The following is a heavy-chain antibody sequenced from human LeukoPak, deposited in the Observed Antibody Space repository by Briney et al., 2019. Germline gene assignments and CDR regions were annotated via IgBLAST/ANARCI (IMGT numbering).Heavy chain of an antibody. CDR1: GYTFTGYY. CDR2: INPSGGST. J-gene: IGHJ4*02. V-gene: IGHV1-46*01. D-gene: IGHD5-18*01. CDR3: ARDRISIDTGGVTLPDY. Sequence: EASVKVSCKASGYTFTGYYMHWVRQAPGQGLEWMGWINPSGGSTSYAQKFQGRVTMTRDTSTSTVYMELSSLRSEDTAVYYCARDRISIDTGGVTLPDYWGQGTLVTVSS.